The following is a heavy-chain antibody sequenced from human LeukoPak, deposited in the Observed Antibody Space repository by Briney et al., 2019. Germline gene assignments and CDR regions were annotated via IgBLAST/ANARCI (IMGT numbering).Heavy chain of an antibody. V-gene: IGHV3-30*02. CDR1: GFTFSSYG. Sequence: GGSLRLSCAASGFTFSSYGMHWVRQALGKGLEWVAFIRYDGSNKYYADSVKGRFTISRDNSKNTLYLQMNSLRAEDTAVYYCAKDQAYYDFWSGLDYWGQGTLVTVSS. D-gene: IGHD3-3*01. CDR3: AKDQAYYDFWSGLDY. J-gene: IGHJ4*02. CDR2: IRYDGSNK.